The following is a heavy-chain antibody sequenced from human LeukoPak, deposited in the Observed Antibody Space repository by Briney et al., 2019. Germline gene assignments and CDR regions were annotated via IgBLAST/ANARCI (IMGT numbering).Heavy chain of an antibody. J-gene: IGHJ4*02. CDR2: ISYDGSNK. CDR3: AKEGGYCSSTSCYAHFDY. CDR1: GFTFSTYW. D-gene: IGHD2-2*01. V-gene: IGHV3-30*18. Sequence: GGSLRLSCAASGFTFSTYWMHWVRQAPGKGLEWGAVISYDGSNKYFADSVKGRFTISRDNSKNTLYLQMNSLRAEDTAVYYCAKEGGYCSSTSCYAHFDYWGQGTLVTVSS.